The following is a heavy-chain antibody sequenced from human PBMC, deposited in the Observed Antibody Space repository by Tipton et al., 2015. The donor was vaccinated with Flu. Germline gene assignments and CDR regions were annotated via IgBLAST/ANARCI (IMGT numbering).Heavy chain of an antibody. J-gene: IGHJ5*02. CDR2: VYHSGST. V-gene: IGHV4-39*07. CDR1: GGSISSSVYY. CDR3: ARVRGYYYGSGSYYPGWFDP. Sequence: TLSLTCTVSGGSISSSVYYWAWIRQPPGKGLEWIGSVYHSGSTFHNPSLKSRVTISVDTSQNQFSLKLSSVTAADTAVYYCARVRGYYYGSGSYYPGWFDPWGQGTLVTVSS. D-gene: IGHD3-10*01.